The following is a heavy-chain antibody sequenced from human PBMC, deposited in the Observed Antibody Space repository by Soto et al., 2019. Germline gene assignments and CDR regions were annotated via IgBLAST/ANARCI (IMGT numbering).Heavy chain of an antibody. J-gene: IGHJ6*02. CDR3: ARRSEHTSYYYYYGMDV. D-gene: IGHD2-21*01. Sequence: QLQLQESGPGLVKPSETLSLTCTVSGGSISSSSYYWGWIRQPPGKGLEWIGSIYYSGSTYYNPSLKSRVTISVDTSKNQFSLKLSSVTAADTAVYYCARRSEHTSYYYYYGMDVWGQGTTVTVSS. CDR1: GGSISSSSYY. V-gene: IGHV4-39*01. CDR2: IYYSGST.